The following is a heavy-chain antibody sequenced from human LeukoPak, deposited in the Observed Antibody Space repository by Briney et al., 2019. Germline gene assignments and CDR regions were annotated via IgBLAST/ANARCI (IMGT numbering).Heavy chain of an antibody. CDR3: ARHGLWPYSGYYDSSGYYGSHFDY. CDR2: IYPGDSDT. D-gene: IGHD3-22*01. J-gene: IGHJ4*02. CDR1: GYRFTNYW. Sequence: GESLKISCKGSGYRFTNYWIGWVRQMPGKGLEWMGIIYPGDSDTRYSPSFQGQVTISADKSISTAYLQWSSLKASDTAMYYCARHGLWPYSGYYDSSGYYGSHFDYWGQGTLVTVSS. V-gene: IGHV5-51*01.